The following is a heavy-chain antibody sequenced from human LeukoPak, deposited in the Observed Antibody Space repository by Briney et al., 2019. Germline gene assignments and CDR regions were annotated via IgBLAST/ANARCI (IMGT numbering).Heavy chain of an antibody. V-gene: IGHV3-23*01. D-gene: IGHD1-26*01. J-gene: IGHJ4*02. CDR2: ISGSGGST. Sequence: GGSLRLSCAASGFTFSNYAMSWARQAPGKGLEWVSAISGSGGSTYYADSVKGRFTISRDNSKNTLYLQMSSLRAEDTAVYYCARDRELDYWGQGTLVTVSS. CDR3: ARDRELDY. CDR1: GFTFSNYA.